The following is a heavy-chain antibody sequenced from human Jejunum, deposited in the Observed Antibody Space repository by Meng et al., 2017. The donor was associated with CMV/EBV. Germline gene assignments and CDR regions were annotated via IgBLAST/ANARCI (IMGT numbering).Heavy chain of an antibody. J-gene: IGHJ4*02. CDR2: IRYDGKDN. V-gene: IGHV3-30*02. CDR1: GFTFRTYG. CDR3: AKGAIELRYLGGMDY. Sequence: GFTFRTYGMHWVRQAPGKGLEWVAFIRYDGKDNYYGDSVKGRFTISRDNSKNTLFLQLNSLRLEDTAVYYCAKGAIELRYLGGMDYWGQGMLVTVSS. D-gene: IGHD3-9*01.